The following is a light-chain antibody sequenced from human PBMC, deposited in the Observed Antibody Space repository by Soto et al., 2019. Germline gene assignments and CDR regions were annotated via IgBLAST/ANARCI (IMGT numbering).Light chain of an antibody. J-gene: IGLJ2*01. Sequence: QSALTQPASVSGSPGQSITISCTGTSSDVGGYNYVSWYQQHPGKAPKLMIYDVNNRPSGVSNRFSGSQSGNTASLTISGLRAEDEADYYCSSYTGTSTSVLFGGGTKLTVL. V-gene: IGLV2-14*01. CDR2: DVN. CDR1: SSDVGGYNY. CDR3: SSYTGTSTSVL.